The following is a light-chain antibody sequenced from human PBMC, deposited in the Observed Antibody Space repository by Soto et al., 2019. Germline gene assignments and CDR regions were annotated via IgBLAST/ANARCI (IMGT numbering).Light chain of an antibody. Sequence: IQMTHCPSTLSSSVGYRVTITCRASQSISSWLSWYQQKPGKAPKLLIYDASSLESGVPSMLSGSGSGTEFTLTISSLQPDDFATYYCQQYNSYSWTFGQVTKVDIK. CDR2: DAS. V-gene: IGKV1-5*01. J-gene: IGKJ1*01. CDR3: QQYNSYSWT. CDR1: QSISSW.